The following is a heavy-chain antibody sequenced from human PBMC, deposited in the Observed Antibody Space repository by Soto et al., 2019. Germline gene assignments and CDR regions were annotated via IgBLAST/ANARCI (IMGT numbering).Heavy chain of an antibody. V-gene: IGHV3-23*01. D-gene: IGHD3-10*01. Sequence: TGGSLRLSCAASGFTFSSYAMSWVRQAPGKGLEWVSAISGSGGSTYYADSVKGRFTISRDNSKNTLYLQMNSLRAEDTAVYYCAKEKHSGGSGIYDAFDIWGQGTMVTVSS. CDR1: GFTFSSYA. CDR3: AKEKHSGGSGIYDAFDI. CDR2: ISGSGGST. J-gene: IGHJ3*02.